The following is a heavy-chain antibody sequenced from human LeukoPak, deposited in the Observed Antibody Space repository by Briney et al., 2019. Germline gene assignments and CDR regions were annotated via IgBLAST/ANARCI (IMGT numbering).Heavy chain of an antibody. V-gene: IGHV3-21*01. CDR2: ISSSSSYI. J-gene: IGHJ4*02. Sequence: GGSLRLSCAASGFTFSSYWMHWVRQAPGKGLEWVSSISSSSSYIYYADSVKGRFTISRDNAKNSLYPQMNSLRAEDTAVYYCARLTTTVTTPFDYWGQGTLVTVSS. CDR3: ARLTTTVTTPFDY. CDR1: GFTFSSYW. D-gene: IGHD4-17*01.